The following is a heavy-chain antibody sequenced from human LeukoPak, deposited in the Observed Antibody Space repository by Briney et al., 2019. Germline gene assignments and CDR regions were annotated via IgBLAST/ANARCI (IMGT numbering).Heavy chain of an antibody. CDR2: ISYSGST. D-gene: IGHD4-17*01. CDR3: ARGLGLTAVTEYYFAY. J-gene: IGHJ4*02. Sequence: PSETLSFTCTVSGDSVSIYYWSWIRQPPGKGLEWIGYISYSGSTDYNPSLKSRVTISVDTSKNQFSLKLSSVTAADTAVYYCARGLGLTAVTEYYFAYWGQGALVTVSS. CDR1: GDSVSIYY. V-gene: IGHV4-59*08.